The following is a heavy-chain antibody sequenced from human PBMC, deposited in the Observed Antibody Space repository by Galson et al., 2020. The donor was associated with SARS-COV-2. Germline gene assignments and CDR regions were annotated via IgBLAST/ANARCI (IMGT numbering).Heavy chain of an antibody. J-gene: IGHJ6*02. CDR2: INPNSGGT. Sequence: ASVKVSCKASGYTFTGYYMHWVRQAPGQGLEWMGWINPNSGGTNYAQKFQGWVTMTRDTSISTAYMELSRLRSDDTAVYYCARAPLRITMVRGVYYYYGMDVWGQGTTVTVSS. CDR3: ARAPLRITMVRGVYYYYGMDV. CDR1: GYTFTGYY. V-gene: IGHV1-2*04. D-gene: IGHD3-10*01.